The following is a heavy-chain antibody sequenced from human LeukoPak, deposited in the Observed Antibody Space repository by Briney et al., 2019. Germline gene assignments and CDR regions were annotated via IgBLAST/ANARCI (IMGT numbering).Heavy chain of an antibody. D-gene: IGHD3-22*01. CDR2: INPNSGGT. Sequence: VASVKVSCKASGYTFTGYYMHWVRQAPGQGLKWMGRINPNSGGTNYAQKFQGRVTMTRDTSISTAYMELSRLRSDDTAVYYCARDGSYDSSGYYNYWGQGTLVTVSS. V-gene: IGHV1-2*06. CDR1: GYTFTGYY. J-gene: IGHJ4*02. CDR3: ARDGSYDSSGYYNY.